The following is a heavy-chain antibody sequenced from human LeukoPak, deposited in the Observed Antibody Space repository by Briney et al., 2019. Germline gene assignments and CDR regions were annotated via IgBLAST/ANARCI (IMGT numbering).Heavy chain of an antibody. Sequence: GGSLRLSCAASGFTFSSYSMNWVRQAPGKGLEWVSYISSSISTKYYADSVKGRFTISRDNAKNSLYLQMNSLRDEDTAVYYCARDSRGSGYEVDYWGQGTLVTVSS. D-gene: IGHD5-12*01. CDR2: ISSSISTK. J-gene: IGHJ4*02. CDR1: GFTFSSYS. CDR3: ARDSRGSGYEVDY. V-gene: IGHV3-48*02.